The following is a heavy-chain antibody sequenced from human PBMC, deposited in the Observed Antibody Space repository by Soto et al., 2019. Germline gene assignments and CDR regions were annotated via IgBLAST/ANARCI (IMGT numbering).Heavy chain of an antibody. D-gene: IGHD6-19*01. CDR2: ISSSSSTI. Sequence: GGSLRLSCAASGFTFSSYSMNWVRQAPGKGLEWVSYISSSSSTIYYADSVKGGFTISRDNAKNSLYPQMNSLRDEDTAVYYCAREGGWLNWFDPWGQGTLVTVSS. V-gene: IGHV3-48*02. J-gene: IGHJ5*02. CDR3: AREGGWLNWFDP. CDR1: GFTFSSYS.